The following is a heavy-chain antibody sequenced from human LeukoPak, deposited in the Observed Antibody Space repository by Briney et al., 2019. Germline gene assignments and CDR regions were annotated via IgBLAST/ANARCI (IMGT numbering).Heavy chain of an antibody. V-gene: IGHV3-7*03. D-gene: IGHD3/OR15-3a*01. CDR1: GFTFSSYG. CDR3: AAGLWPSDDYYFDY. Sequence: GGSLRLSCAASGFTFSSYGMHWVRQAPGKGLEWVANIKQDGSEKYYVDSVKGRFTISRDNAKNSLYLQMNSLRAEDTAVYYCAAGLWPSDDYYFDYWGQGTLVTVSS. CDR2: IKQDGSEK. J-gene: IGHJ4*02.